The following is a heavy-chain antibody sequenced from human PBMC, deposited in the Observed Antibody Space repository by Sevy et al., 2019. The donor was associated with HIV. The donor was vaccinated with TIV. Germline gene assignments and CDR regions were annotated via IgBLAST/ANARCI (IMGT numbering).Heavy chain of an antibody. CDR1: GFTFDDYA. J-gene: IGHJ4*02. CDR3: AKDISQWLVYYFDY. D-gene: IGHD6-19*01. V-gene: IGHV3-9*01. Sequence: GGSLRLSCAASGFTFDDYAMHWVRQAPGKGLEWVSGISWNSGSIGYADSVKGRFTISRDNAKNSLYLQMNSLRAEDTALYYCAKDISQWLVYYFDYWGQGTLVTVS. CDR2: ISWNSGSI.